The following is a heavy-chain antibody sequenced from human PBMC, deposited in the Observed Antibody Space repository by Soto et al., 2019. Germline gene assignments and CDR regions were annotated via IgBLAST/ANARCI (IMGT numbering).Heavy chain of an antibody. CDR2: MYYNGNI. Sequence: SETLSLTCNVSGGSISNYYWTWVRQSPEKGLEWIGYMYYNGNINYNPSLKSRVTISIDTSKNQFSLTLKSVPAADTAVYYCASGGNWLDPWGQGVLVTVSS. V-gene: IGHV4-59*01. D-gene: IGHD3-16*01. CDR1: GGSISNYY. CDR3: ASGGNWLDP. J-gene: IGHJ5*02.